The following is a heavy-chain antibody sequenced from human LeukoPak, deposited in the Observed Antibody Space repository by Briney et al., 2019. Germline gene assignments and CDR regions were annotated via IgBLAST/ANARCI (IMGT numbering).Heavy chain of an antibody. CDR3: ARARDFDY. CDR1: GFIVSGNF. CDR2: IHTGGST. J-gene: IGHJ4*02. Sequence: GGSLRLSCAISGFIVSGNFMNWIRQAPGKGLEWVSVIHTGGSTYYADSVKGRFIISRDISKNTLYLQMNNLRADDTAVYYCARARDFDYWGQGTLVTVSS. V-gene: IGHV3-66*01.